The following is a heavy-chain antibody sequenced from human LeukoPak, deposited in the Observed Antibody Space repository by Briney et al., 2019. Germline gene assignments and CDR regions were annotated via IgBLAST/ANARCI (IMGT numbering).Heavy chain of an antibody. J-gene: IGHJ4*02. CDR1: GFTFSSYA. D-gene: IGHD3-22*01. CDR2: ISGSGGST. V-gene: IGHV3-23*01. Sequence: GQSRSLAWAAAGFTFSSYAMSWVRQAAGKVLEWVAAISGSGGSTYYADSVKGRLAISRDNSKNTLYLQMNSLRAEDTAVYYCAKDFHSSGYYFEFWTFDYWGQGTLVTVSS. CDR3: AKDFHSSGYYFEFWTFDY.